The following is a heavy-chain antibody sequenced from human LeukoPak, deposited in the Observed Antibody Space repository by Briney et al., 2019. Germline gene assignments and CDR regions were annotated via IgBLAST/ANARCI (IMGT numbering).Heavy chain of an antibody. CDR3: ARSDGYFRLDY. J-gene: IGHJ4*02. D-gene: IGHD2-21*01. Sequence: PSETLSLTCAVSGYSIRSLYYWGWLRQPPGKPLEWIGRIYHNGNTYYNPSLNSRVTISINLFKNQFSLKLSSVPAADTAVYYCARSDGYFRLDYWGQRTLVTVAS. V-gene: IGHV4-38-2*01. CDR1: GYSIRSLYY. CDR2: IYHNGNT.